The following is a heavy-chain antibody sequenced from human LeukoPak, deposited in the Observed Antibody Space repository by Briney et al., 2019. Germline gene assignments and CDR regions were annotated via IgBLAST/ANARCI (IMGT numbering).Heavy chain of an antibody. CDR2: ISGSGGST. CDR3: AKASGEVAGPFDY. J-gene: IGHJ4*02. Sequence: PGGSLRLSCAASGFTLSSYAMSWVRQAPGKGLEWVSAISGSGGSTYYAGSVKGRFTISRDNSKNTLYLQMNSLRAEDTAVYYCAKASGEVAGPFDYWGQGTLVTVSS. V-gene: IGHV3-23*01. CDR1: GFTLSSYA. D-gene: IGHD6-19*01.